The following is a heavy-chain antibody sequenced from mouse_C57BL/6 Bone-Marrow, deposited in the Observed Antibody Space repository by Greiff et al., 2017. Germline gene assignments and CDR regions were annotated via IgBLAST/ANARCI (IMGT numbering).Heavy chain of an antibody. D-gene: IGHD1-1*01. J-gene: IGHJ1*03. V-gene: IGHV1-82*01. Sequence: QVQLKQSGPELVKPGASVKISCKASGYAFSSSWMNWVKQRPGKGLEWIGRIYPGDGDTNYNGKFKGKATLTATKSSSTAYMQLSSLTSEDSAVYFCARRRSYGSSYVWYFDVWGTGTTVTVSS. CDR2: IYPGDGDT. CDR1: GYAFSSSW. CDR3: ARRRSYGSSYVWYFDV.